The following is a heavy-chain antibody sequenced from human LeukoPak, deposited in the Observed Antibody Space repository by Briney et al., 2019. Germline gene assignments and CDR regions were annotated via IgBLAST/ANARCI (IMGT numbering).Heavy chain of an antibody. Sequence: PGASVKVSCKVSGYTFIGYYIHWVRQAPGQGLEWMGWINPNSGATNYAQKFQGRVTMTRDRSISTAYMELSWLTSDDTAVYYCTRETGGSTLVTLPSDNWGQGTPVTVSS. CDR1: GYTFIGYY. CDR3: TRETGGSTLVTLPSDN. CDR2: INPNSGAT. D-gene: IGHD4-23*01. V-gene: IGHV1-2*02. J-gene: IGHJ4*02.